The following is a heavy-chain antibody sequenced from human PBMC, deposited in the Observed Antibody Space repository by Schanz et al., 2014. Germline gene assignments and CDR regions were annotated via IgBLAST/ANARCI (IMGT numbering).Heavy chain of an antibody. V-gene: IGHV3-30*18. CDR1: GFTFSSYG. Sequence: QVQLAESGGGVVQPGRPRRLSCEASGFTFSSYGTHWVRQAPGKGLEWVAVLSSDESRKFYTDSEKGRFTISRDSSKNTVNLQMNSLRAEDTAVYYCAKEKEDTAADGSFFDYWRQGSLVAVSS. CDR3: AKEKEDTAADGSFFDY. CDR2: LSSDESRK. J-gene: IGHJ4*02. D-gene: IGHD6-13*01.